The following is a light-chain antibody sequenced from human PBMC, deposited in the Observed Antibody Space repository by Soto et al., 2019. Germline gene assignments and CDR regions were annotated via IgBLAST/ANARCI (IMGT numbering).Light chain of an antibody. Sequence: SVLAQPAPVSGSHGHSISISCPHTSSDVGGYNYVSWYQHHPGKAPKLIIYDVSNRPSGVSIRFSGSKSDNTASLTISGLQPEDEADYHCSSYTTSNTRQIVFGTGTKVTVL. CDR3: SSYTTSNTRQIV. V-gene: IGLV2-14*03. CDR1: SSDVGGYNY. CDR2: DVS. J-gene: IGLJ1*01.